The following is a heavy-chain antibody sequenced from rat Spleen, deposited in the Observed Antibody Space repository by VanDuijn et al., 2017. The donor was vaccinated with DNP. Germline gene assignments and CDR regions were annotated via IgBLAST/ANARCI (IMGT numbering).Heavy chain of an antibody. CDR1: GFDFNPYA. V-gene: IGHV10-4*01. J-gene: IGHJ2*01. CDR2: ISIKTHNYAT. Sequence: EVQLVESGGGLVQPKGSLKLSCAASGFDFNPYAMSWVRQAPGKGLDWVATISIKTHNYATLYADSVKERFTISRDDSQSIIYLQMNNLKTEDTALYYCTSLGYWGQGVMVTVSS. CDR3: TSLGY.